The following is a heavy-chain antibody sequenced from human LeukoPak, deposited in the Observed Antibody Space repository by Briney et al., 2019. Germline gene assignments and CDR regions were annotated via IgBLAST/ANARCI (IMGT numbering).Heavy chain of an antibody. CDR3: ARATGDGYNSCFDY. CDR2: IYYSGST. Sequence: SETLSLTCTVSGGSISSGGYYWSWIRQHPGKGLEWIGYIYYSGSTYYNPSLKSRVTISVDTSKNQFFLKLSSVTAADTAVYYCARATGDGYNSCFDYWGQGTLVTVSS. J-gene: IGHJ4*02. D-gene: IGHD5-24*01. CDR1: GGSISSGGYY. V-gene: IGHV4-31*03.